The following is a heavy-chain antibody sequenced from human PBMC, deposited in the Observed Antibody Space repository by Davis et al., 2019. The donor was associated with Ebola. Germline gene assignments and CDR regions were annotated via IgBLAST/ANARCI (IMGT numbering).Heavy chain of an antibody. CDR3: ARTTDWSQMLSLYDFHYDMAV. V-gene: IGHV1-18*01. J-gene: IGHJ6*02. CDR1: VYPFTRFV. CDR2: ISADNGKT. Sequence: SVTVSCKASVYPFTRFVINRVRQPPGQGLEWMGWISADNGKTNSAQMFQARVTMTTDTSTNTAYMELRTLRPDDTAVYYCARTTDWSQMLSLYDFHYDMAVWGQGTTVTVSS. D-gene: IGHD3-9*01.